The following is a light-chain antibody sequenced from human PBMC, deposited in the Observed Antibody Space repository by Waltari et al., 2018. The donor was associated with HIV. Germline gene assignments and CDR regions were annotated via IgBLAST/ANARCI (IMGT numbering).Light chain of an antibody. CDR1: NVGSKG. J-gene: IGLJ3*02. Sequence: SYEVSQPPSVSVAPGQTARMTCEGNNVGSKGVHWYQKKPDQAPILVIYYDRDLPSGIPERFSGYNFGNTATLTITSVEAGDEADYYCQVWDSSSDHRGVFGGGTK. V-gene: IGLV3-21*04. CDR2: YDR. CDR3: QVWDSSSDHRGV.